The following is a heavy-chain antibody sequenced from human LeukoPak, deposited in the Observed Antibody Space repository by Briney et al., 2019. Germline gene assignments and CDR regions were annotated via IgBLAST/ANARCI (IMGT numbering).Heavy chain of an antibody. J-gene: IGHJ5*02. CDR3: AKEDILTGGFDP. CDR2: ISWNSGSI. CDR1: GFTFSSYS. D-gene: IGHD1-14*01. Sequence: GGSLRLSCAASGFTFSSYSMNWVRQAPGKGLEWVSGISWNSGSIGYADSVKGRFTISRDNAKNSLYLQMNSLRAEDMALYYCAKEDILTGGFDPWGQGTLVTVSS. V-gene: IGHV3-9*03.